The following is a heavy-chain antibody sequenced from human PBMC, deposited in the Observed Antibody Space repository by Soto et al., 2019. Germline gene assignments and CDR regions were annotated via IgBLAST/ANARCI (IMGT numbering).Heavy chain of an antibody. CDR2: ISYDGSNK. CDR1: GFTFSSYG. Sequence: QVPLVESGGGVVQPGRSLRLSCAASGFTFSSYGMHWVRQAPGKGLEWVAVISYDGSNKYYADSVKGRFTISRDNSENTLYLQMNSLRAEDTAVYYCAKVIGDYASNDAFDIWGQGTMVTVSS. CDR3: AKVIGDYASNDAFDI. D-gene: IGHD4-17*01. V-gene: IGHV3-30*18. J-gene: IGHJ3*02.